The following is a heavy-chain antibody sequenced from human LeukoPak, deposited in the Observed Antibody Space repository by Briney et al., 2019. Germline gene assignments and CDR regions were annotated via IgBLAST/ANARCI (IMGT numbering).Heavy chain of an antibody. CDR1: GFTFSSYG. D-gene: IGHD3-22*01. V-gene: IGHV3-30*18. CDR2: ISYDGSNK. CDR3: AKDLSASYYYDSSGYYFDAFDI. Sequence: GGSPRLSCAASGFTFSSYGMSWVRQAPGKGLEWVAVISYDGSNKYYADSVKGRFTISRDNSKNTLYLQMNSLRAEDTAVYYCAKDLSASYYYDSSGYYFDAFDIWGQGTMVTVSS. J-gene: IGHJ3*02.